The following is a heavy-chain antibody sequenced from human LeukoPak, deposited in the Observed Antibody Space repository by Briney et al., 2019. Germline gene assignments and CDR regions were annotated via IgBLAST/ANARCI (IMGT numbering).Heavy chain of an antibody. J-gene: IGHJ4*02. CDR1: GGSFSGYY. D-gene: IGHD3-9*01. V-gene: IGHV4-34*01. CDR2: INHSGGT. Sequence: SETLSLTCAVYGGSFSGYYWSWIRQPPGKGLEWIGEINHSGGTNYNPSLKSRVTISVDTSKNQFSLKLSSVTAADTAVYYCARGGVRYFDWLLSGYYFDYWGQGTLVTVSS. CDR3: ARGGVRYFDWLLSGYYFDY.